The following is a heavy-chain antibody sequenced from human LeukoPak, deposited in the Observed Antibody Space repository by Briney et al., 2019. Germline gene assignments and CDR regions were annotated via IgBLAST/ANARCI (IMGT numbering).Heavy chain of an antibody. D-gene: IGHD5-12*01. CDR3: ARHKAVNQWLLISNTRRGIWFDP. CDR2: INHSGST. J-gene: IGHJ5*02. V-gene: IGHV4-34*01. Sequence: PSETLSLTCAVYGGSFSGYYWSWIRQPPGKGLEWIGEINHSGSTNYNPSLKSRVTISVDTSKNQFSLKLSSVTAADTAVYYCARHKAVNQWLLISNTRRGIWFDPWGQGTLVTVSS. CDR1: GGSFSGYY.